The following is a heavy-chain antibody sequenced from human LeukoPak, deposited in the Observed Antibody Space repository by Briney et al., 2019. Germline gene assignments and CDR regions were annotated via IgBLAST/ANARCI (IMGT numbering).Heavy chain of an antibody. CDR1: GFTLTSDS. CDR2: ISSGATTT. J-gene: IGHJ4*02. D-gene: IGHD1-26*01. V-gene: IGHV3-48*04. CDR3: AKGTVGAKY. Sequence: PGGSLRLSCAASGFTLTSDSMNRVRQAPGKGLEWISYISSGATTTYYADSVKGRFTISRDNAKNSLYLQMNSLRVDDTAVYYCAKGTVGAKYWGQGTLVIVSS.